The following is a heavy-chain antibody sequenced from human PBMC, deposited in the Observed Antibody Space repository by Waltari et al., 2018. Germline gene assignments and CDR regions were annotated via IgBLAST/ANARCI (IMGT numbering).Heavy chain of an antibody. V-gene: IGHV4-34*01. J-gene: IGHJ2*01. CDR1: GGSFSGYY. CDR3: ARARIWGGNSGYFDL. D-gene: IGHD2-21*02. Sequence: QVRLQQWGAGLLKPSETLSLTCAVYGGSFSGYYWSWIRQPPGKGLEWIGEINHSGSTNYNPSLKSRVTISVDTSKNQFSLKLSSVTAADTAVYYCARARIWGGNSGYFDLWGRGTLVTVSS. CDR2: INHSGST.